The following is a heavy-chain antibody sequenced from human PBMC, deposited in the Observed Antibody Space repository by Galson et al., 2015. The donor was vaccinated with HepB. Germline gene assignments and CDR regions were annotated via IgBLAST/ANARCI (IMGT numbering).Heavy chain of an antibody. D-gene: IGHD6-13*01. Sequence: SLRLSCAASAFTFSSYAMTWVRQAPGKGLEWVSTISGGATNTYYADSVKGRFSISRDNSKNTLYLQMNGLRAEDTAVYYCAKSPPHLASSWYYFDYWGQGTLVTVSS. CDR3: AKSPPHLASSWYYFDY. CDR1: AFTFSSYA. CDR2: ISGGATNT. J-gene: IGHJ4*02. V-gene: IGHV3-23*01.